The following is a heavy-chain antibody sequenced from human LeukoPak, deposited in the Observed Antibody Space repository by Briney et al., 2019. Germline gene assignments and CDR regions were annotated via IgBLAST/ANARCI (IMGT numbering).Heavy chain of an antibody. CDR1: GFTFDDYA. CDR2: ISGDGGST. CDR3: AKTHSSGWTEGFDY. V-gene: IGHV3-43*02. J-gene: IGHJ4*02. Sequence: GGSLRLSCAASGFTFDDYAMHWVRQAPGKGLEWVSLISGDGGSTYYADSVKGRFTISRDNSKNSLYLQMNSLRAEDTALYYCAKTHSSGWTEGFDYWGQGTLVTVSS. D-gene: IGHD6-19*01.